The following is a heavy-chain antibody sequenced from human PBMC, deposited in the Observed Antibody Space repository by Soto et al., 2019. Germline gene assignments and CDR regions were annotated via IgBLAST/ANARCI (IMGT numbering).Heavy chain of an antibody. V-gene: IGHV3-23*05. CDR1: GFKFSNYA. CDR3: AKRFFGSGSPPGAFDV. Sequence: VQLLESGGGLVQPGGSLRLSCAASGFKFSNYAMSWVRQAPGKGPEWGSFITSSGNGTYYADSVKGRFTISRDNSKNTLYVQMNNRRAEDTAIYYWAKRFFGSGSPPGAFDVWGPGTMVTVSS. D-gene: IGHD3-10*01. J-gene: IGHJ3*01. CDR2: ITSSGNGT.